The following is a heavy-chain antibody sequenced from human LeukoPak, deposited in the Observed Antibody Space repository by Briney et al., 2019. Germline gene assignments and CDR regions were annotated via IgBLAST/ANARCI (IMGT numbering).Heavy chain of an antibody. D-gene: IGHD3-22*01. CDR1: GFTFSSYG. Sequence: GGSLRLSCAASGFTFSSYGMHWVRQAPGKGLEWVAVIWFDGSNKYYADSVKGRFTISRDNSKNTLYLQMNSLRAEDTAVYYCARDLSSGYFQPDYWGQGTLVTVSS. V-gene: IGHV3-33*01. CDR3: ARDLSSGYFQPDY. J-gene: IGHJ4*02. CDR2: IWFDGSNK.